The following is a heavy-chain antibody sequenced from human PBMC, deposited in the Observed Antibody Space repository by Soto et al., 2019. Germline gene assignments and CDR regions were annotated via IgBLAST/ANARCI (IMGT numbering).Heavy chain of an antibody. Sequence: QVQLVQSGAEVKKPGSSVKVSCEASGGTFSGHAISWVRQAPGQGPEWMGGLIPLFGTTQHAQNFQDRLAITADKSTSTAYMELTSLRFEDTAIYYCARGPNWGYRFDSWGQGTLVTVSS. J-gene: IGHJ4*02. V-gene: IGHV1-69*06. CDR1: GGTFSGHA. CDR2: LIPLFGTT. D-gene: IGHD7-27*01. CDR3: ARGPNWGYRFDS.